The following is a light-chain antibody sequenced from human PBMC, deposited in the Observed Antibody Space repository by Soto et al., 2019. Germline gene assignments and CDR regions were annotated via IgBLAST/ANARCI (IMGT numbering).Light chain of an antibody. CDR2: GAS. J-gene: IGKJ5*01. CDR1: QSVSSNF. Sequence: EIVLTQSPGTLSLSPGEGATLSCRASQSVSSNFLAWYQQKPGQAPRLLIYGASSRATGIPDRFSGSGSGTDFTLTISRLEPEDFEVYYCQHYGSAPSTFGQGTRLEMK. CDR3: QHYGSAPST. V-gene: IGKV3-20*01.